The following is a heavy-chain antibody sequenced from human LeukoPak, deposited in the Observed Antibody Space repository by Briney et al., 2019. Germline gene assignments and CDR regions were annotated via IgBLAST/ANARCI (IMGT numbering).Heavy chain of an antibody. CDR3: ARGYGSSWFDT. Sequence: ASVKVSCKTSGYTFSDYYLHWVRQAPGQGLEWMGWINPSSGGTKYVQKFQGRVTMTRDTSISTAYMEMTRLTSDDTAVYFCARGYGSSWFDTWGQGTLVTVSS. CDR1: GYTFSDYY. V-gene: IGHV1-2*02. J-gene: IGHJ5*02. CDR2: INPSSGGT. D-gene: IGHD3-10*01.